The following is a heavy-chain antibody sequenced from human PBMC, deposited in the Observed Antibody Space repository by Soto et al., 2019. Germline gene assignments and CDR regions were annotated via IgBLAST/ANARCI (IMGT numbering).Heavy chain of an antibody. CDR2: ISAYTGNT. CDR3: SRVTPGSGLATLDF. CDR1: GYTFSNYG. D-gene: IGHD5-12*01. Sequence: QVQLVQSGAEVKKPGASVKVSCKTSGYTFSNYGISWVRQAPVQGLEWMAWISAYTGNTNFAQRFQGTITTATNTPTRTAYMKSTSLRSDDTAVNYGSRVTPGSGLATLDFWGQASLVTVSP. V-gene: IGHV1-18*01. J-gene: IGHJ4*02.